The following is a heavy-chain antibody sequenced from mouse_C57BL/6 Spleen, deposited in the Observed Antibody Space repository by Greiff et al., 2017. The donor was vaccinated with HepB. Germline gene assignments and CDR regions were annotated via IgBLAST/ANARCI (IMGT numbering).Heavy chain of an antibody. CDR1: GFTFSDYG. V-gene: IGHV5-17*01. Sequence: EVHLVESGGGLVKPGGSLKLSCAASGFTFSDYGMHWVRQAPEKGLEWVAYISSGSSTIYYADTVKGRFTISRDNAKNTLFLQMTSLRSEDTAMYYCARIYYYGSSYMDYWGQGTSVTVSS. J-gene: IGHJ4*01. D-gene: IGHD1-1*01. CDR2: ISSGSSTI. CDR3: ARIYYYGSSYMDY.